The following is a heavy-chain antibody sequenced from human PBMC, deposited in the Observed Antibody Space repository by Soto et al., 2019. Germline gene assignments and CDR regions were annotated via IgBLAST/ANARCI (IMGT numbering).Heavy chain of an antibody. CDR1: GVSISSGGNH. J-gene: IGHJ5*02. CDR3: ARAPRGSSGYFPWFDP. Sequence: QVQLQESGPGLVKPSQTLSLTCTVSGVSISSGGNHWSWIRQHPGKGLEWIGYIYYSGSTYYNPSLKSRVIISVDTSKNQFSLRLSSVTAADTAVYYCARAPRGSSGYFPWFDPWGQGTLVTVSS. D-gene: IGHD3-22*01. CDR2: IYYSGST. V-gene: IGHV4-31*03.